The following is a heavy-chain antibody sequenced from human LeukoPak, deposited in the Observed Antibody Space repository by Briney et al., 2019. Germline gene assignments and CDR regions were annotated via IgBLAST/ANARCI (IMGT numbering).Heavy chain of an antibody. CDR1: GGSFSGYY. V-gene: IGHV4-34*01. Sequence: SETQSLTCAVYGGSFSGYYWNWIRQPPGKGLEWIGEINHSGSTNYNPSLKSRVTISVDTSKNQFSLKLSSVTAADTAVYYCAREDGYDSSGYQHWGQGTLVTVSS. CDR2: INHSGST. J-gene: IGHJ1*01. CDR3: AREDGYDSSGYQH. D-gene: IGHD3-22*01.